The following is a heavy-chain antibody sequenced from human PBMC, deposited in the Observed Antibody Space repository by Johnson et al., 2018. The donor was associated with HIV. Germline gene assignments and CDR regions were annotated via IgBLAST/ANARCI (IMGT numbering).Heavy chain of an antibody. V-gene: IGHV3-74*02. CDR1: GFTFSSYW. Sequence: VQLVESGGGLVKPGGSLRLSCAASGFTFSSYWMHWVRQAPGKGLVWVSRINSDGSSTSYADSVKGRFTISRDNAKNTLYLQMNSLRTEDSALYYCAKVGGVSYGDYRDAFDIWGQGTMVTVSS. CDR2: INSDGSST. D-gene: IGHD4-17*01. J-gene: IGHJ3*02. CDR3: AKVGGVSYGDYRDAFDI.